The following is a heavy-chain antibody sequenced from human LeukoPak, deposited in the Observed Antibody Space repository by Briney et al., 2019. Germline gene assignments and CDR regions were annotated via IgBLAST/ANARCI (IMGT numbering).Heavy chain of an antibody. J-gene: IGHJ6*02. Sequence: SVKVSCKASEGTFSSYAISWVRQAPGQGLEWMGQIIPMLGTASYAQRFQGRVTLTADESTSTAYMELSSLRSEDTAVYYCARVRGSYSVYGMDVWGQGTTVTVSS. CDR3: ARVRGSYSVYGMDV. CDR1: EGTFSSYA. CDR2: IIPMLGTA. D-gene: IGHD1-26*01. V-gene: IGHV1-69*13.